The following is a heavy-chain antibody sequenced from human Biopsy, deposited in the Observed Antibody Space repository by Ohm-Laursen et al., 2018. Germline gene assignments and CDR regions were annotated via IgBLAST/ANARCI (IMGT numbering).Heavy chain of an antibody. V-gene: IGHV4-34*01. Sequence: SQTLSLTCAVNGESSSGYFWNWIRQPPGKGLEWIGEINQSGSTKYNPSLKRRATLSADSSNSQFFLRLTSVTAADTAIYYCARGSGYFKLDVWGQGTTVTVSS. CDR3: ARGSGYFKLDV. CDR2: INQSGST. J-gene: IGHJ6*02. CDR1: GESSSGYF. D-gene: IGHD5-12*01.